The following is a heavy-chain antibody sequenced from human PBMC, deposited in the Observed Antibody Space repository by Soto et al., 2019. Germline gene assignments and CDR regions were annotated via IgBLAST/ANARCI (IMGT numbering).Heavy chain of an antibody. CDR2: IYHTEST. Sequence: QVHLQESGPGLVKPSGTLSLTCAVSGGSISSSNWWSWFRQPPRKGLEWIGKIYHTESTNFNPSLTGRVTMSIDKSKNQFSLKLVSVTAADTAIYYCAGGYDSSSPFDYWGQGTLVTVSS. J-gene: IGHJ4*02. CDR3: AGGYDSSSPFDY. CDR1: GGSISSSNW. D-gene: IGHD3-22*01. V-gene: IGHV4-4*02.